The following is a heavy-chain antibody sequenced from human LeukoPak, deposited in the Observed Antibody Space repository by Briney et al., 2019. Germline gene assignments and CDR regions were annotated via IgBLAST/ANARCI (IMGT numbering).Heavy chain of an antibody. V-gene: IGHV4-59*01. CDR3: AREKYYFDY. CDR1: GGSISSYY. J-gene: IGHJ4*02. Sequence: SETLSLTCAVSGGSISSYYWSWIRQPPGKGLEWIGYIYYSGSTNYNPSLKSRVTISVDTSKNQFSLKLSSVTAADTAVYYCAREKYYFDYWGQGTLVTVSS. CDR2: IYYSGST.